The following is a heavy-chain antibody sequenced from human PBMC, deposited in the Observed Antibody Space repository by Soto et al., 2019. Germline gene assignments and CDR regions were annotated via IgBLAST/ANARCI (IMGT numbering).Heavy chain of an antibody. CDR1: GFTFSSYG. Sequence: QVQLVESGGGVVQPGRSLRLSCAASGFTFSSYGMHWVRQAPGKGLEWVAVISYDGSNKYYADSVKGQFTISRDNSKNTLYLQMNSLRAEDTAVYYCATKREFDYWGQGTLVTVSS. J-gene: IGHJ4*02. CDR2: ISYDGSNK. V-gene: IGHV3-30*03. CDR3: ATKREFDY. D-gene: IGHD1-26*01.